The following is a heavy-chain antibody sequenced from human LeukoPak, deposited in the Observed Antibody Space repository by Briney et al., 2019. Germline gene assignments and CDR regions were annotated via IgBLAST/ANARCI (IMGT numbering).Heavy chain of an antibody. Sequence: ASVKVSCKASGYTFTSYGISWVRQAPGQGLDWMGWISAYNGNTNYAQKPHGGVTMTTDTSTSTAYMELRSLRSDDTAVYYCARLDCSSTSCYFRLSFDYWGQGTLVTVSS. CDR3: ARLDCSSTSCYFRLSFDY. V-gene: IGHV1-18*01. D-gene: IGHD2-2*01. CDR2: ISAYNGNT. CDR1: GYTFTSYG. J-gene: IGHJ4*02.